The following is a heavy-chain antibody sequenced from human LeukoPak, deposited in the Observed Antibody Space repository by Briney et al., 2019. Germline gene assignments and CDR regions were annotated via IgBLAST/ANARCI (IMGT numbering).Heavy chain of an antibody. D-gene: IGHD3-3*01. V-gene: IGHV4-34*01. CDR3: ARRYYDFWSGYPSRYYYGMDV. CDR2: INHSGST. Sequence: SETLSLTCTVSGGSISSYYWSWIRQPPGKGLEWIGEINHSGSTNYNPSLKSRVTISVDTSKNQFSLKLSSVTAADTAVYYCARRYYDFWSGYPSRYYYGMDVWGQGTTVTVSS. J-gene: IGHJ6*02. CDR1: GGSISSYY.